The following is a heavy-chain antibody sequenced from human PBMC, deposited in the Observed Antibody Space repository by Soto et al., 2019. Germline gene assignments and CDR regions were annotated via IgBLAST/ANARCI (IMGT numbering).Heavy chain of an antibody. CDR1: GGSISTSNYY. J-gene: IGHJ4*02. Sequence: PSETLSLTCTVSGGSISTSNYYWGWIRQPPGQGLEWIGSIYFLGKTYYNPSLKSRVTISVDTSKNQFSLNLRSVTAADTAVYYCARNSNTAMVTIDWGQGTPVTVSS. V-gene: IGHV4-39*01. D-gene: IGHD5-18*01. CDR2: IYFLGKT. CDR3: ARNSNTAMVTID.